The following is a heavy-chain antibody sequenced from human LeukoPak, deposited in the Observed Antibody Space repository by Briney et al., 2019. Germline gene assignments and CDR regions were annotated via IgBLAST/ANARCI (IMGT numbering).Heavy chain of an antibody. V-gene: IGHV4-34*01. Sequence: SETLSLTCAVYGGSFSGYYWSWIRQPPGKGLEWIGEINHSGSTNYNPSLKSRVTISVDTSKNQFSLKLSPVTAADTAVYYCARGPRYYYGSGSYGQRRNWFDPWGQGTLVTVSS. CDR1: GGSFSGYY. CDR3: ARGPRYYYGSGSYGQRRNWFDP. CDR2: INHSGST. D-gene: IGHD3-10*01. J-gene: IGHJ5*02.